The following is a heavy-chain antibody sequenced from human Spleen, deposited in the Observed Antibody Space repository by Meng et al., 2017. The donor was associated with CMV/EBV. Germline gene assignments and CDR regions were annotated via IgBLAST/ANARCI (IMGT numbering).Heavy chain of an antibody. CDR2: ISSSSSYI. CDR1: GFTFSSYS. J-gene: IGHJ6*02. CDR3: ARGPGTIAVSTFPYYYYYGMDV. V-gene: IGHV3-21*01. Sequence: GESLKISSAASGFTFSSYSMNWVRQAPGKGLEWVSSISSSSSYIYYADSVKGRFTISRDNAKNSLCLQMSSLRAEDTAVYYCARGPGTIAVSTFPYYYYYGMDVWGQGTTVTVSS. D-gene: IGHD2-15*01.